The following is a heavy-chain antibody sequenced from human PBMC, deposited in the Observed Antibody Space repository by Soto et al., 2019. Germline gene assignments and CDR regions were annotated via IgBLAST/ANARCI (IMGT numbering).Heavy chain of an antibody. J-gene: IGHJ4*02. CDR2: IYYSGST. CDR3: AKDTESCGGDCYLGIFDS. D-gene: IGHD2-21*02. V-gene: IGHV4-59*01. CDR1: GGSISSYY. Sequence: SETLCLTCTVSGGSISSYYWSWIRQPPGKGLEWIGYIYYSGSTNYNPSLKSRVTISVDTSKNQFSLKLSSVTAADTAVYFCAKDTESCGGDCYLGIFDSWGQGTLVTVSS.